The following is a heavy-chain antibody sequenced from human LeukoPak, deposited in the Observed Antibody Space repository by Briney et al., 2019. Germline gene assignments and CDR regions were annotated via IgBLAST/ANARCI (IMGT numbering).Heavy chain of an antibody. D-gene: IGHD3-16*02. CDR2: LYSGGST. J-gene: IGHJ6*03. CDR3: ASGSYNYVWGSYHYYYYMDV. CDR1: GFTGSSNY. Sequence: WGSLRFYCAASGFTGSSNYMRWVREAQGMGLEGVSVLYSGGSTYYADFVKGLFTICEGNSKNTLYLQLNSLSAENTAVYYCASGSYNYVWGSYHYYYYMDVWGKGTLVTISS. V-gene: IGHV3-53*01.